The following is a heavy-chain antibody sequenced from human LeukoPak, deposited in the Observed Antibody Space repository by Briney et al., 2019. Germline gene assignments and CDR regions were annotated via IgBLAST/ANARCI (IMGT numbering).Heavy chain of an antibody. CDR2: IYYSGST. D-gene: IGHD3-22*01. J-gene: IGHJ1*01. CDR1: GGSISSSSYY. Sequence: SETLSFTCTVSGGSISSSSYYWGWIRQPPGKGLEWIGSIYYSGSTYYNPSLKSRVTISVDTSKNQFSLKLSSVTAADTAVYYCARDNGGYYYDSSGYHPYFQHWGQGTLVTVSS. V-gene: IGHV4-39*07. CDR3: ARDNGGYYYDSSGYHPYFQH.